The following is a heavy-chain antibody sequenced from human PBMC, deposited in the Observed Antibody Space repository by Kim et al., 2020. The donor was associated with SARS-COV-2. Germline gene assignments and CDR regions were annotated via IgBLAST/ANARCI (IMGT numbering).Heavy chain of an antibody. Sequence: GGSLRLSCAASGFTFSNYAMSWVRQAPGKGLEWVSAITGSGKSYYANSVKGRFTISRDNSKNTLYLQMNSLRVEDTAVYYCAKDSSPYYWGQGTLVTVSS. J-gene: IGHJ4*02. V-gene: IGHV3-23*01. CDR2: ITGSGKS. CDR1: GFTFSNYA. CDR3: AKDSSPYY.